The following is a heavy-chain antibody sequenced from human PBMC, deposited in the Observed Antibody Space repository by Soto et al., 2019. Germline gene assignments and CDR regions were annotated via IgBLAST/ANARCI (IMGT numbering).Heavy chain of an antibody. CDR2: IDPSDSYT. V-gene: IGHV5-10-1*01. CDR1: GYSFTSYW. J-gene: IGHJ6*02. D-gene: IGHD2-15*01. CDR3: ARHGTAEVVVVAATYYYYGMDL. Sequence: PGESLKISCKGSGYSFTSYWISWVRQMPGKGLEWMGRIDPSDSYTNYSPSFQGHVTISADKSISTAYLQWSSLKASDTAMYYCARHGTAEVVVVAATYYYYGMDLWGQGTSVTVSS.